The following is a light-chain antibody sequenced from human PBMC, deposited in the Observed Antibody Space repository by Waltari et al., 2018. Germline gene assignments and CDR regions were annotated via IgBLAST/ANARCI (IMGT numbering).Light chain of an antibody. CDR3: STWDDRLTGVV. CDR1: NSDTGSNT. J-gene: IGLJ2*01. V-gene: IGLV1-44*01. CDR2: SNN. Sequence: SVLALPLSSSGAPLPLIPLARPGCNSDTGSNTVNWYQQFPGTAPRLLIYSNNQRPSGVPDRFSASKSGSSAALAIYGLHSEDEADYYCSTWDDRLTGVVFGGGTKVTVL.